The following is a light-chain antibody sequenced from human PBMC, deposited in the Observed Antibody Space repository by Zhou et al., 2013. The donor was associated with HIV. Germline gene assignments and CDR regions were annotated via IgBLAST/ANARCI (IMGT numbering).Light chain of an antibody. CDR1: QSISNW. J-gene: IGKJ1*01. V-gene: IGKV1-5*03. CDR2: KAT. Sequence: DIQMTQSPSTLSASVGDRVTITCRASQSISNWLAWYQQKPGKAPKVLIYKATSLESGVPSRFSGSGSGTEFTLTITSLHPDDFATYYCQQYHSSSQTFGQGTKVDIK. CDR3: QQYHSSSQT.